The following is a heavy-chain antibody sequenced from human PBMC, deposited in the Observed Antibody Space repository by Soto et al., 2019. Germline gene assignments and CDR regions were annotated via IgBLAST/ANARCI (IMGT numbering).Heavy chain of an antibody. CDR1: GFTFNNFV. V-gene: IGHV3-23*01. CDR2: ITGSGGRA. J-gene: IGHJ6*02. Sequence: LRLSCAASGFTFNNFVMSWVRHIPGKGLDWVSGITGSGGRAYYADSVKGRFTISRDNSRNTVYLQMSRLGAADTAMYHCAVHLGQNYYTMDVWGQGTTVTVSS. CDR3: AVHLGQNYYTMDV.